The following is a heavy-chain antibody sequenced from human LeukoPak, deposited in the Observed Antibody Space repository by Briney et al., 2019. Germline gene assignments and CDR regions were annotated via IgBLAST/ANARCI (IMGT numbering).Heavy chain of an antibody. V-gene: IGHV3-30*04. CDR2: ISYDGSNK. CDR3: ARDRPYYYDSSGYSPDAFDI. Sequence: GRSLTLSCAAYAFTFSSYAMHWVRQAPGKGLEWVAVISYDGSNKYYADSVKGRFTISRDNSKNTLYLQMNSLRAEDTAVYYCARDRPYYYDSSGYSPDAFDIWGQGTMVTVSS. CDR1: AFTFSSYA. D-gene: IGHD3-22*01. J-gene: IGHJ3*02.